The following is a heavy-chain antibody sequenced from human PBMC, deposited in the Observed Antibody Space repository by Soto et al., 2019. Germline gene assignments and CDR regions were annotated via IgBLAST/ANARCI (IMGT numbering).Heavy chain of an antibody. Sequence: SETLSLICNVSGDSPRSFWWSWIRQPPGKGLEWIGYISYTGSANYNPSLQSRVNMSVDTSKNTFSLKLNSVPAADTAFYFCAGDRQLRNFCDLWGRGTLVTVSS. CDR3: AGDRQLRNFCDL. CDR2: ISYTGSA. D-gene: IGHD4-4*01. V-gene: IGHV4-59*01. J-gene: IGHJ2*01. CDR1: GDSPRSFW.